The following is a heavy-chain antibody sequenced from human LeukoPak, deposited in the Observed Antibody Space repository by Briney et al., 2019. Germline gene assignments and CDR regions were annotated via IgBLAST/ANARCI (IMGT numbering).Heavy chain of an antibody. D-gene: IGHD4-11*01. CDR1: GFTFSSYG. CDR2: IFYDGSNK. J-gene: IGHJ6*02. CDR3: ARVYSNSPEYGMDV. Sequence: PGRSLRLSCAASGFTFSSYGMHWVRQAPGKGLEWVTVIFYDGSNKYYADSVKGRFSISRDNSKNTLYLQMNSLRAEDTAVYYCARVYSNSPEYGMDVWGQGTTVTVSS. V-gene: IGHV3-33*01.